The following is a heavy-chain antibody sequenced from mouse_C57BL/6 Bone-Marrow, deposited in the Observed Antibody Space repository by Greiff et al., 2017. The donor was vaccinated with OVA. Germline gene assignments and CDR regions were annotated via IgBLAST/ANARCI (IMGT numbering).Heavy chain of an antibody. D-gene: IGHD2-3*01. J-gene: IGHJ3*01. CDR3: TRRIYDGYWAWFAY. CDR2: IYPGNSDT. V-gene: IGHV1-5*01. CDR1: GYTFTSYW. Sequence: VQLQQSGTVLARPGASVKMSCKTSGYTFTSYWMHWVKQRPGQGLEWIGAIYPGNSDTSYNQKFKGNAKLSAVTSASTAYMELSSQSNEDSAVYYCTRRIYDGYWAWFAYWGQGTLVTVSA.